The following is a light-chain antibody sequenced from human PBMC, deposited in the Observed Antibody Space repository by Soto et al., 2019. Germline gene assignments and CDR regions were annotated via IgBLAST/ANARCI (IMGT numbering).Light chain of an antibody. CDR1: QSIGNY. J-gene: IGKJ1*01. CDR3: QQSYSSTWT. V-gene: IGKV1-39*01. CDR2: ATS. Sequence: DIQMTRSPSSLSASSGHSVTITCRAGQSIGNYLNWYQQKPGKAPNLLIYATSSLQSGVPSRFSGSGSGTEFTLTISSLQREDFAIYYCQQSYSSTWTFGQGTKVEIK.